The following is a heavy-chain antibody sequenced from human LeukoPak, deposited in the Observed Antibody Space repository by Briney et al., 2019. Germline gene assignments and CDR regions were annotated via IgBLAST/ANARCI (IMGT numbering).Heavy chain of an antibody. V-gene: IGHV3-23*01. CDR1: GFTFSSYA. D-gene: IGHD3-10*01. CDR2: ISGSGGST. CDR3: ARPTPMVRGQDDWYFDL. Sequence: GGSLRLSCAASGFTFSSYAMSWVRQAPGKGLEWVSAISGSGGSTYYADSVKGRFTISRDNSKNTLYLQMNSLRAEDTAVYYCARPTPMVRGQDDWYFDLWGRGTLVTVSS. J-gene: IGHJ2*01.